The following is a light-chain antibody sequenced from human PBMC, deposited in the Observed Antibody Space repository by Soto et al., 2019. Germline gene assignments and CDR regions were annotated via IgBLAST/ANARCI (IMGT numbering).Light chain of an antibody. V-gene: IGLV2-23*02. Sequence: QSALTQPASVSGSPGQSITISCSGTSSDTGNYNLVSWYQQHPGKAPKLIIYGENKRPSGVSNRFSGSESGNTASLTISGLQAEDEADYYCCSSPGAPTFVVFGGGTKVTVL. J-gene: IGLJ3*02. CDR2: GEN. CDR1: SSDTGNYNL. CDR3: CSSPGAPTFVV.